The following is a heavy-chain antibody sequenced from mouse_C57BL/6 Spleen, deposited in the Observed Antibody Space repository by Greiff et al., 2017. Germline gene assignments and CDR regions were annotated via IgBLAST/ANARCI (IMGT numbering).Heavy chain of an antibody. CDR1: GFTFSSYT. J-gene: IGHJ1*03. CDR3: ARQGGRGGYFDV. Sequence: EVKLVESGGGLVKPGGSLKLSCAASGFTFSSYTMSWVRQTPGKRLEWVATISGGGGNTYYPDSVKGRFTISRDNAKNTLYLQMSSLRSEDTALYYCARQGGRGGYFDVWGTGTTVTVSS. D-gene: IGHD3-3*01. V-gene: IGHV5-9*01. CDR2: ISGGGGNT.